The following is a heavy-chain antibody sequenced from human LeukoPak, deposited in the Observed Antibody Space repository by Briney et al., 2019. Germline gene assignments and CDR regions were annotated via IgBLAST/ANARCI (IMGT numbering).Heavy chain of an antibody. CDR1: RYTFTGYY. V-gene: IGHV1-2*02. Sequence: ASVKVSCKASRYTFTGYYMHWVRQAPGQGLEWMGWINPNSGGTNYAQKFQGRVTMTRDTSISTAYMELSRLRSDDTAVYYCARVSRNSHAFDIWGQGTMVTVSS. J-gene: IGHJ3*02. CDR3: ARVSRNSHAFDI. CDR2: INPNSGGT. D-gene: IGHD2/OR15-2a*01.